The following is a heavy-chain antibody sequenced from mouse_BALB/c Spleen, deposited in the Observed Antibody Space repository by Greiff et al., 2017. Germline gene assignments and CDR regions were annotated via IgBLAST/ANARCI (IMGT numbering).Heavy chain of an antibody. Sequence: QVQLKQPGAELVKPGASVKMSCKASGYTFTSYNMHWVKQTPGQGLEWIGAIYPGNGDTSYNQKFKGKATLTADKSSSTAYMQLSSLTSEDSAVYYCARSYYDYDEDWYFDVWGAGTTVTVSS. D-gene: IGHD2-4*01. V-gene: IGHV1-12*01. CDR2: IYPGNGDT. CDR3: ARSYYDYDEDWYFDV. CDR1: GYTFTSYN. J-gene: IGHJ1*01.